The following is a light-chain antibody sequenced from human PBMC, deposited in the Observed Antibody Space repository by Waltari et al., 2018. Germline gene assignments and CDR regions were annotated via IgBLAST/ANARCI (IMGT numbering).Light chain of an antibody. Sequence: DIQMTQSPSSLSASVGDSITITCLASQGMDNYLAWFQHKPGKAPQSLIYAASTLQSGVPSKFSGSGLGTDFTLTINGLQPEDFATYFCQQYDSYPHTFGQGTRLEVK. J-gene: IGKJ2*01. V-gene: IGKV1-16*02. CDR1: QGMDNY. CDR3: QQYDSYPHT. CDR2: AAS.